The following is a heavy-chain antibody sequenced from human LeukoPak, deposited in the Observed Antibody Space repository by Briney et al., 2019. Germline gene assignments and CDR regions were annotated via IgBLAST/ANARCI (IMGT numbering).Heavy chain of an antibody. CDR1: GGSISSSSYY. D-gene: IGHD3-16*01. V-gene: IGHV4-39*07. J-gene: IGHJ4*02. CDR2: IYYSGST. Sequence: SETLSLTCTVSGGSISSSSYYWGWIRQPPGKGLEWIGSIYYSGSTYYNPSLKSRVTISVDTSKNQFSLKLSSVTAADTAVYYCARVWGLDYWGQGTLVTVSS. CDR3: ARVWGLDY.